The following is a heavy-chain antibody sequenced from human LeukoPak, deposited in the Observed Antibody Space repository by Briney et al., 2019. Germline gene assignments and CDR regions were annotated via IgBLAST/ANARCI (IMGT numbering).Heavy chain of an antibody. CDR1: GGSISSGSYY. V-gene: IGHV4-61*02. CDR2: IYTSGST. Sequence: SQTLSLTCTVSGGSISSGSYYWSWIRQPAGKGREWIGRIYTSGSTNYNPSLKSRVTISVDTSKNQFSLKLSSVTAADTAVYYCARERVGERWLQSHAFDIWGQGTMVTVSS. J-gene: IGHJ3*02. D-gene: IGHD5-24*01. CDR3: ARERVGERWLQSHAFDI.